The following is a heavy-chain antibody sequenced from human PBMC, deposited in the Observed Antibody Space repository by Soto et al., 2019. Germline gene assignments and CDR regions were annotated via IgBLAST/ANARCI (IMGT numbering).Heavy chain of an antibody. D-gene: IGHD2-15*01. V-gene: IGHV1-18*01. CDR3: ARKIVVVVAANSYDAFDI. CDR1: GGTFSSYG. J-gene: IGHJ3*02. CDR2: ISAYNGNT. Sequence: GASVKVSCKASGGTFSSYGISWVRQAPGQGLEWMGWISAYNGNTNYAQKLQGRVTMTTDTSTSTAYMELRSLRSDDTAVYYCARKIVVVVAANSYDAFDIWGQGTMVIVSS.